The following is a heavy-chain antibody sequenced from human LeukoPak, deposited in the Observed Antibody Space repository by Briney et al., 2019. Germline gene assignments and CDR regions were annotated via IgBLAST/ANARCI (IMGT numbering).Heavy chain of an antibody. CDR3: ARGGIQLWLTIGWFDP. CDR1: GGSISSSSYY. D-gene: IGHD5-18*01. CDR2: IYYSGST. Sequence: SETLSLTCTVSGGSISSSSYYWGWIRQPPGKGLEWIGSIYYSGSTYYNPSLKSRVTISVDTSKNQFSLKLSSVTAADTAVYYCARGGIQLWLTIGWFDPWGQGTLVTVSS. J-gene: IGHJ5*02. V-gene: IGHV4-39*07.